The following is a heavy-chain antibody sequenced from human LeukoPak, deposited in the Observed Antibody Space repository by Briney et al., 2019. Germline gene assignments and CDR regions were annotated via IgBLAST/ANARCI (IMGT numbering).Heavy chain of an antibody. Sequence: GGSLRLSCTASGFTFADYAMTWVRQAPGKGLEWLGFIRSKTYGGTTEFAASVKGRFTISRDDSKSIAYLQMNSLNTDDTGVYYCTLNPMVPFDYWGQGTLVTVSS. CDR3: TLNPMVPFDY. D-gene: IGHD3-10*01. CDR2: IRSKTYGGTT. J-gene: IGHJ4*02. V-gene: IGHV3-49*04. CDR1: GFTFADYA.